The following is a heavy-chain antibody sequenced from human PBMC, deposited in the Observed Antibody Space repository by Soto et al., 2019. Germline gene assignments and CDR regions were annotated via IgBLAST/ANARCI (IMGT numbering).Heavy chain of an antibody. J-gene: IGHJ6*02. D-gene: IGHD2-15*01. CDR2: IYYSGST. V-gene: IGHV4-61*01. CDR1: GGSVSSGSYY. Sequence: PSETLSLTCTVSGGSVSSGSYYWSWIRQPPGKGKEWIGYIYYSGSTNYNPSLKSRVTISVDTSKNQFSLKLSSVTAADTAVYYCARDQGGYCSGGSCYTPAFEIGSSSRRYGMDVWGQGTTVTVSS. CDR3: ARDQGGYCSGGSCYTPAFEIGSSSRRYGMDV.